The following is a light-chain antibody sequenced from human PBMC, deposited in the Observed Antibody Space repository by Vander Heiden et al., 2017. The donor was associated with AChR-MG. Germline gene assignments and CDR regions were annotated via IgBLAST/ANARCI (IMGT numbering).Light chain of an antibody. CDR1: SGSIDSNY. J-gene: IGLJ3*02. Sequence: NFMLTQPHSVSESPVNTVTISCTGRSGSIDSNYVQWYQQRPGRAPTTVIYDDNQRPYGVPDRVSGSIDSSSNAASRTISGLKTEDEADYYCQSYDSSSHWVFGGGTKLTVL. CDR3: QSYDSSSHWV. V-gene: IGLV6-57*02. CDR2: DDN.